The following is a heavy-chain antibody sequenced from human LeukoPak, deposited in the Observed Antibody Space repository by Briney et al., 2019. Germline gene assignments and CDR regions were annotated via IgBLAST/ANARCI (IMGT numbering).Heavy chain of an antibody. CDR2: IYYSGST. D-gene: IGHD5-18*01. Sequence: SETLSLTCTVSGGSISSSSYYWGWIRQPPGKGLEWIGYIYYSGSTNYNPSLKSRVTISVDTSKNQFSLKLSSVTAADTAVYYCAREDGTSMDNAFDIWGQGTMVTVSS. CDR3: AREDGTSMDNAFDI. CDR1: GGSISSSSYY. V-gene: IGHV4-61*05. J-gene: IGHJ3*02.